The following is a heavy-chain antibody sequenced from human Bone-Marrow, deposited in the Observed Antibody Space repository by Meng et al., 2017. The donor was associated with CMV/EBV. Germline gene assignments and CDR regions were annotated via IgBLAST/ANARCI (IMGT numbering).Heavy chain of an antibody. J-gene: IGHJ6*02. CDR3: ARWGYSSSIWYDYGMDV. V-gene: IGHV4-39*06. CDR1: GGSISSSSYY. CDR2: IYYSGST. Sequence: GSLSLSCTVSGGSISSSSYYWGWIRQPPGKGLEWIGSIYYSGSTYCNPSLKSRVTISVDTSKNQFALKLSSVTAADTAVYYCARWGYSSSIWYDYGMDVWGQGTTVTVSS. D-gene: IGHD6-13*01.